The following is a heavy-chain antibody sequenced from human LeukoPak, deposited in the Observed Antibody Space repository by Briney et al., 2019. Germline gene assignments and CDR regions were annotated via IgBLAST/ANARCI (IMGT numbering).Heavy chain of an antibody. Sequence: SETLSLTCAVYGGSFSGYYWSWIRQPPGKGLEWIGEINHSGSTNYNPSLKSRVTISVDTSKNQFSLKLSSVTAADTAVYYCARVFGDYTFDYWGQGTLVTVSS. CDR2: INHSGST. CDR1: GGSFSGYY. J-gene: IGHJ4*02. V-gene: IGHV4-34*01. CDR3: ARVFGDYTFDY. D-gene: IGHD4-17*01.